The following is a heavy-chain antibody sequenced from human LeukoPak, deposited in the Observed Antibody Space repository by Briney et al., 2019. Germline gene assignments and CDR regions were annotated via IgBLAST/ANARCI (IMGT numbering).Heavy chain of an antibody. Sequence: SETLSLTCTVSGGSITGYHWSWIRQPPGKGLEWIGYIYYSGSTYYNPSLKSRVTMSVDTSKNQFSLKLSSVTAADTAVYYCARDYYDSSGYFAFWGQGNLVTVSS. CDR2: IYYSGST. J-gene: IGHJ4*02. CDR3: ARDYYDSSGYFAF. D-gene: IGHD3-22*01. V-gene: IGHV4-59*01. CDR1: GGSITGYH.